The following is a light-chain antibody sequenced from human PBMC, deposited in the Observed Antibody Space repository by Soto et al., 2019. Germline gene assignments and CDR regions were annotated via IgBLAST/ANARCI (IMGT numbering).Light chain of an antibody. CDR3: QQYDNSPYT. V-gene: IGKV3-20*01. J-gene: IGKJ2*01. Sequence: EIVLTQSPGTLSLSPGERATLSCSVGQSGSSNYLAWYQQKPGQAPRLLIYGASTRATGITDKFSGSGSGRDFTLTISRQEPEEIAVYYCQQYDNSPYTFGQGTNLDIK. CDR2: GAS. CDR1: QSGSSNY.